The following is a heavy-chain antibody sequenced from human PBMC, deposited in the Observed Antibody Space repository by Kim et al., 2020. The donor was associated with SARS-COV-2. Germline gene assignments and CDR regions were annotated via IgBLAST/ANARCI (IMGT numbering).Heavy chain of an antibody. Sequence: GRPNDAQKVQGRGTLTRDTSASTDDMDLSSLRSEDTAVYYCARDAGPGFDFWGQGTLVTVSS. J-gene: IGHJ4*02. CDR3: ARDAGPGFDF. V-gene: IGHV1-46*01. CDR2: GRP. D-gene: IGHD6-13*01.